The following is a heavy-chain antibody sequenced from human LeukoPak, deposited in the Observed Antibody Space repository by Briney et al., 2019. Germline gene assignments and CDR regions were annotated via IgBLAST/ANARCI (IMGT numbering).Heavy chain of an antibody. CDR3: ARAIAVAGRRSDAFDI. J-gene: IGHJ3*02. CDR1: GYTFTSYG. CDR2: MNPNSGNT. D-gene: IGHD6-19*01. V-gene: IGHV1-8*03. Sequence: GASVKVSCKASGYTFTSYGISWVRQAPGQGLEWMGWMNPNSGNTGYAQKFQGRVTITRNTSISTAYMELSSLRSEDTAVYYCARAIAVAGRRSDAFDIWGQGTMVTVSS.